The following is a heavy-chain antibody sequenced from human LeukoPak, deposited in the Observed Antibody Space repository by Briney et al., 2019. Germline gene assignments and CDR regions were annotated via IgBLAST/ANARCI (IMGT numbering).Heavy chain of an antibody. D-gene: IGHD4-17*01. J-gene: IGHJ4*02. V-gene: IGHV3-23*01. CDR3: ARWTTNFDY. Sequence: GGSLRLSWAAYGFTFSDYYMSWIRQAPGKGLEWVSHISGSGGSTYYADSVKGRFIISRDNSENTVYLQMNSLRAEDTAVYYCARWTTNFDYWGQGTLVTVSS. CDR1: GFTFSDYY. CDR2: ISGSGGST.